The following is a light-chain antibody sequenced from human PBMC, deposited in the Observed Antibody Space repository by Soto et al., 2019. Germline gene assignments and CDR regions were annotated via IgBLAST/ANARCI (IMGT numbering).Light chain of an antibody. CDR1: SSDVGGYNY. Sequence: QSVLTQPASVSGSTGQSITISCTGTSSDVGGYNYVSWYQQHPGKAPKLMIYGVTNRPSGVSNRFSGSKSGNTAPLTISGLQAEYEADYYCSSYTSSSTLSVVFGGGTKLTVL. CDR2: GVT. CDR3: SSYTSSSTLSVV. V-gene: IGLV2-14*01. J-gene: IGLJ2*01.